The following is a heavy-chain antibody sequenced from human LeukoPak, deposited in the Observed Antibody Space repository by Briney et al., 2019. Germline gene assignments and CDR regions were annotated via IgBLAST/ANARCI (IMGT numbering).Heavy chain of an antibody. CDR3: VGSSLGAAVNWYLDR. D-gene: IGHD3-16*01. Sequence: GGSPRLSCAASGFNINGNYLTWVCQVPGKGLEWVSVTYGNGRTSYADSVKDRFTVSRDTSTNTLNLQMNSLRVEDTAVYYCVGSSLGAAVNWYLDRWGRDTGDRVSS. CDR2: TYGNGRT. J-gene: IGHJ2*01. CDR1: GFNINGNY. V-gene: IGHV3-66*01.